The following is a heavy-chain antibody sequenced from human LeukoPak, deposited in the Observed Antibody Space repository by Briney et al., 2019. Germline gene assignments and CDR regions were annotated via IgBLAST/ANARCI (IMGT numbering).Heavy chain of an antibody. V-gene: IGHV4-59*12. CDR1: GGSISSYY. CDR2: IYYSGST. D-gene: IGHD4-11*01. Sequence: PSETLSLTCTVSGGSISSYYWSWIRQPPGKGLEWIGYIYYSGSTNYNPSLKSRVTISVDTSKNQFSLKVSSVTAADTALYFCARVVYSGYYYYYMDVWGRGTTVTVSS. J-gene: IGHJ6*03. CDR3: ARVVYSGYYYYYMDV.